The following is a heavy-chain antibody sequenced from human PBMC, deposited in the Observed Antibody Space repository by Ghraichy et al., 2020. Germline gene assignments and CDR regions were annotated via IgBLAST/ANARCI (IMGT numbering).Heavy chain of an antibody. D-gene: IGHD3-22*01. Sequence: SVKVSCKASGGTFSSYAISWVRQAPGQGLEWMGGIIPIFGTANYAQKFQGRVTITADESTSTAYMELSSLRSEDTAVYYCARGYYDSSAYGMDVWGQGTTVTVSS. CDR2: IIPIFGTA. CDR1: GGTFSSYA. J-gene: IGHJ6*02. CDR3: ARGYYDSSAYGMDV. V-gene: IGHV1-69*13.